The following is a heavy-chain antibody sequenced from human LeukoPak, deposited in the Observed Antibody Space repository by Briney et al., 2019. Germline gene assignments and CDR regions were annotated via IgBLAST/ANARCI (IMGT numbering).Heavy chain of an antibody. CDR3: ARARGLIYSDYDLFDY. Sequence: AASVKVSCKASGYTFSDYYIHWVRQAPGQGLEWVGWINPKTGGTDYAQRIQGSVTMTRDTSINTAYMELNRLKFDDTAVFYCARARGLIYSDYDLFDYWGQGTLVTVSS. CDR1: GYTFSDYY. D-gene: IGHD5-12*01. V-gene: IGHV1-2*02. CDR2: INPKTGGT. J-gene: IGHJ4*02.